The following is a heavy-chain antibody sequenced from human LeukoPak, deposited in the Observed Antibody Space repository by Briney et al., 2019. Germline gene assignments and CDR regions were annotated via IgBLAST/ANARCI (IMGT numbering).Heavy chain of an antibody. J-gene: IGHJ5*02. CDR1: GFTFSSYA. CDR3: AKDHCSSTSCYRFNWFDP. V-gene: IGHV3-23*01. Sequence: GGSLRLSCAASGFTFSSYAMSWVHQAPGKGLEWVSAISGSGGSTYYADSVKGRFTISRDNSKNTLYLQMNSLRAEDTAVYCCAKDHCSSTSCYRFNWFDPWGQGTLVTVSS. D-gene: IGHD2-2*01. CDR2: ISGSGGST.